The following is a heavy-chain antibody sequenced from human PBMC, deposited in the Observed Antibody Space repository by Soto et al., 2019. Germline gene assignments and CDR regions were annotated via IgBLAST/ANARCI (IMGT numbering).Heavy chain of an antibody. CDR1: GASINSGDYF. CDR2: IYYSGTT. J-gene: IGHJ2*01. V-gene: IGHV4-31*03. D-gene: IGHD5-18*01. Sequence: PSETLSLTCTVSGASINSGDYFWTWIRQHPGKGLESIGYIYYSGTTYYIPSLKSRLTISLDTSKNRFSLNLSSVTAADTAVYYCARAPSVTGYPAPWGYFDLWGRGTLVTVSS. CDR3: ARAPSVTGYPAPWGYFDL.